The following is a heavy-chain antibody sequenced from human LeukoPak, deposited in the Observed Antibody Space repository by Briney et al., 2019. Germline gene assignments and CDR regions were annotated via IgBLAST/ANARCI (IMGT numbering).Heavy chain of an antibody. J-gene: IGHJ4*02. CDR1: GFSFSNHG. CDR2: IASDGGAK. CDR3: AREATWGQWYFDH. V-gene: IGHV3-30*03. D-gene: IGHD6-19*01. Sequence: GSLRLSCVASGFSFSNHGMHWARQAPGKGLEWVSVIASDGGAKFYADSVKGRFTLSRDNPKNMFFLQMNFLTVEDTAIYYCAREATWGQWYFDHWGQGTPVTVSS.